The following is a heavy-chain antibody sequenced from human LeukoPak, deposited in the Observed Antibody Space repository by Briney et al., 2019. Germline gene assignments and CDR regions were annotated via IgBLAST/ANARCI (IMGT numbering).Heavy chain of an antibody. Sequence: KASETLSLTCTVSGGSLSNFYWSWIRQPAGRGLEWIGRIYGTGGTSHKPSHNPSLKSRVTLSVDTSKNQFSLKMVSVTAADTAVFYCARGFGSATQEAFDIWARGQWSPSLQ. J-gene: IGHJ3*02. CDR3: ARGFGSATQEAFDI. CDR1: GGSLSNFY. CDR2: IYGTGGTSHKP. D-gene: IGHD3-10*01. V-gene: IGHV4-4*07.